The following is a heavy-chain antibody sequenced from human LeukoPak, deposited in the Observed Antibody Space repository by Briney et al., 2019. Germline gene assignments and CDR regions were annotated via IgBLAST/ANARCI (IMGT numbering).Heavy chain of an antibody. J-gene: IGHJ4*02. V-gene: IGHV4-59*01. D-gene: IGHD6-6*01. Sequence: SETLSLTCTVSGASITTYYWTWIRQPPGKGLEWIGYIYRSGSTNYNPSLKSRATISLDTSRNQFSLRLSSVTAADTAVYFCAREYSTSSEGDYFDCWGQGSLVTVSS. CDR3: AREYSTSSEGDYFDC. CDR2: IYRSGST. CDR1: GASITTYY.